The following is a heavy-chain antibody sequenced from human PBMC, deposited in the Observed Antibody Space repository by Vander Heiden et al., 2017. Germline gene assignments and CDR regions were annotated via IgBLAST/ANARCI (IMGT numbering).Heavy chain of an antibody. D-gene: IGHD1-26*01. J-gene: IGHJ6*02. Sequence: EVQLLESGGGLVQPGGSLRLSCAASGFSFSRSAMGWVRQAPGKGLEWVSGSSGGGGGTYYADSVKGRFTISRDNSKNTLYLQMSSLRAEDTAVYYCTKATFSGSYYDYSYYGMDVWGQGTTVTVSS. CDR1: GFSFSRSA. CDR3: TKATFSGSYYDYSYYGMDV. V-gene: IGHV3-23*01. CDR2: SSGGGGGT.